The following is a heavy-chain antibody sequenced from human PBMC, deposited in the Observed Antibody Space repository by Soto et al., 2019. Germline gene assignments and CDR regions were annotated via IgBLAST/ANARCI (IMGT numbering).Heavy chain of an antibody. CDR1: GYTLTELS. Sequence: ASVKVSCKVSGYTLTELSMHWVRQAPGKGLEWMGGFDPEDGETIYAQKFQGRVTMTEDTSTATAYMELSSLRSEDTTVYYCAVCPLNYYYYMDVWGKGTTVTVSS. V-gene: IGHV1-24*01. CDR3: AVCPLNYYYYMDV. J-gene: IGHJ6*03. CDR2: FDPEDGET.